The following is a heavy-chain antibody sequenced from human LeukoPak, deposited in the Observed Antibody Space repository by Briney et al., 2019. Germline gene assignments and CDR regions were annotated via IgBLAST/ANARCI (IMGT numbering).Heavy chain of an antibody. CDR2: IYYSGST. J-gene: IGHJ4*02. CDR1: GGSISSYY. D-gene: IGHD3-22*01. Sequence: SETLSLTCTVSGGSISSYYWSWIRQPPGKGLEWIGYIYYSGSTNYNPSLKSRVTISVDTSKNQFSLKLSSVAAADTAVYYCARAPYYYDSSGYYSSDYWGQGTLVTVSS. V-gene: IGHV4-59*01. CDR3: ARAPYYYDSSGYYSSDY.